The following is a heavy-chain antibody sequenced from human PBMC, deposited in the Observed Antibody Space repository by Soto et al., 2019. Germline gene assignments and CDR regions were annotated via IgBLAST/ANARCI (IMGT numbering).Heavy chain of an antibody. CDR2: IYYSGST. Sequence: SETLSLTCTVSGGSISSSSYYWGWIRQPPGKGLEWIGYIYYSGSTNYNHYLKSRVTISVDTSKNQFSLKLSSVTAADTAVYYCARAQWLVVNFNYWGQGTLVTVSS. CDR3: ARAQWLVVNFNY. CDR1: GGSISSSSYY. V-gene: IGHV4-61*05. J-gene: IGHJ4*02. D-gene: IGHD6-19*01.